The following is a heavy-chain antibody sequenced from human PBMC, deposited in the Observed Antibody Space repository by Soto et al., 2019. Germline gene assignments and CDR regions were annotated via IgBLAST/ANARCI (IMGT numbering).Heavy chain of an antibody. CDR2: IFYSGTT. V-gene: IGHV4-39*01. CDR1: GGSNSSPSYN. Sequence: QLRESGPGLLKPSETLSLTCTVSGGSNSSPSYNWGWVRQPPGKGPEWIGTIFYSGTTQYNPSLRSRLAMSVDTSKSQVSLTLTSVTAADTAVYYCTTLASGHFDSWGQGAQVTVSS. J-gene: IGHJ4*02. D-gene: IGHD2-8*02. CDR3: TTLASGHFDS.